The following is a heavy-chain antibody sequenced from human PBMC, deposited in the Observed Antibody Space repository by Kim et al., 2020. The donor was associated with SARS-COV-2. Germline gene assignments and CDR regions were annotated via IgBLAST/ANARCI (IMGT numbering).Heavy chain of an antibody. D-gene: IGHD2-2*01. CDR2: IYYSGST. CDR1: GGSISSSSYY. J-gene: IGHJ6*03. V-gene: IGHV4-39*01. CDR3: ASYCSSTSCYFRYYYMDV. Sequence: SETLSLTCTVSGGSISSSSYYWGWIRQPPGKGLEWIGSIYYSGSTYYNPSLKSRVTISVDTSKNQFSLKLSSVTAADTAVYYCASYCSSTSCYFRYYYMDVWGKGTTVTVSS.